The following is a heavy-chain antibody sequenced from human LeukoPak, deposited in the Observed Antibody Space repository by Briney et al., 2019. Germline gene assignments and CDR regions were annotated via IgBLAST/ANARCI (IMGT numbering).Heavy chain of an antibody. CDR3: ARGYSTSWTYYFDY. J-gene: IGHJ4*02. CDR1: DGAITGYY. CDR2: LHFGGST. D-gene: IGHD6-13*01. V-gene: IGHV4-59*01. Sequence: SETLSLTCTVSDGAITGYYWGWLRQPPGKGLDGIGHLHFGGSTNYNPSLTRRGTISVDTSKKHFSLKLSSVTAADTAVYYCARGYSTSWTYYFDYWGQGALVTVSS.